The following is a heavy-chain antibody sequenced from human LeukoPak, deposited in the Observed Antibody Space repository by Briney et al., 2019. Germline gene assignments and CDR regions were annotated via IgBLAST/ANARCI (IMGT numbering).Heavy chain of an antibody. CDR3: ARLRTVYYYYYMDV. CDR1: GYTFTGYY. V-gene: IGHV1-2*02. J-gene: IGHJ6*03. Sequence: GASVKVSCKASGYTFTGYYMHWVRQAPGQGLEWMGWINPNSGGTNYAQKFQGRVTMTRDTSISTAYMELSRLRSDDTAVYYCARLRTVYYYYYMDVWGKGTTVTVSS. D-gene: IGHD3/OR15-3a*01. CDR2: INPNSGGT.